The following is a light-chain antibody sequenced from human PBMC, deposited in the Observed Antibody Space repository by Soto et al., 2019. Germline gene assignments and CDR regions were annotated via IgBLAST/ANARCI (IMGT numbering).Light chain of an antibody. CDR1: QSVNSNY. Sequence: EFVLTQSPATLSVSPGERARLCCRASQSVNSNYLAWYQQKLGQAPRLLIYDVSSRASGIPDRFSGSGSGTDFTLSISRLETEDFAVYYCQQYGSSPTFGQGTKVDIK. V-gene: IGKV3-20*01. CDR2: DVS. J-gene: IGKJ1*01. CDR3: QQYGSSPT.